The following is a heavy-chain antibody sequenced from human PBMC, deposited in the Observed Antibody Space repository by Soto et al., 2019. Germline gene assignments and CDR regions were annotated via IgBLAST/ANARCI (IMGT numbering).Heavy chain of an antibody. CDR2: MNPNSGNT. CDR3: ARGLCSGGSCYSVYVYYYYYMDV. D-gene: IGHD2-15*01. J-gene: IGHJ6*03. Sequence: ASVKVSCKASGYTFTSYDINWVRQATGQGLEWMGWMNPNSGNTGYAQKFQGRVTMTRNTSISTAYMELSSLRSEDTAVYYCARGLCSGGSCYSVYVYYYYYMDVWGKGTTVTVSS. CDR1: GYTFTSYD. V-gene: IGHV1-8*01.